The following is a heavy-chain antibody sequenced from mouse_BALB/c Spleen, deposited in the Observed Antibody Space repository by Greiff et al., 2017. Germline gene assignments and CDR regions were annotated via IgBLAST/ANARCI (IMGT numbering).Heavy chain of an antibody. J-gene: IGHJ2*01. Sequence: QVQLQQSGAELVKPGASVKLSCKASGYTFTSYYMYWVKQRPGQGLEWIGEINPSNGGTNYNEKFKSKATRTVDKSSSTAYMQLSSLTSEDSAVSYYRKWTGYCYDYWGQGTILTVSA. D-gene: IGHD4-1*01. CDR2: INPSNGGT. V-gene: IGHV1S81*02. CDR1: GYTFTSYY. CDR3: RKWTGYCYDY.